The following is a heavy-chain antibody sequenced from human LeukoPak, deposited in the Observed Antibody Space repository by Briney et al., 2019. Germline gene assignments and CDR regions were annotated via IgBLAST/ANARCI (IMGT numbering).Heavy chain of an antibody. V-gene: IGHV1-46*01. CDR2: INPSGGST. D-gene: IGHD4-17*01. J-gene: IGHJ4*02. Sequence: ASVTVSFTASGYTFTSYYMHWVRQAPGQGLEWMGLINPSGGSTSYAQKFQGRVTMTRDTSTSTVYMELSSLRSEDTAVYYCARGPYTVTTLFDYWGQGTLVTVAS. CDR3: ARGPYTVTTLFDY. CDR1: GYTFTSYY.